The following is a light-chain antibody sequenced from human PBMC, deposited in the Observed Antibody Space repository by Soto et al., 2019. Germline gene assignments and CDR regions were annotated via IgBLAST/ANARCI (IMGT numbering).Light chain of an antibody. CDR2: GVS. V-gene: IGKV3-20*01. Sequence: EIVLTQSPGTLSLSPGERAALSCRASESVSSSYLAWYQQKPGQAPRLLIYGVSSRATGIPDRFSGSGSGTDFTLSISSLQPEDVATYYCQKYNSAPWTFGQGTKVEI. J-gene: IGKJ1*01. CDR1: ESVSSSY. CDR3: QKYNSAPWT.